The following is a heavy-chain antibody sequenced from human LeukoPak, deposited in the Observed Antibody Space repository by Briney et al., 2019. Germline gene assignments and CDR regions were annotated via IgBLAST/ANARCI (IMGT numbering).Heavy chain of an antibody. J-gene: IGHJ3*02. Sequence: GGSLRLSCAASGFIFNNYAMNWVRQAPGKGLEWVSAISGSGGSTYYADSAKGRFTISRDNSKNTLFLHMNSLRAGDTAVYYCAKDRLLAYLGAFDIWGQGTMVTVSS. D-gene: IGHD3-3*01. CDR3: AKDRLLAYLGAFDI. V-gene: IGHV3-23*01. CDR2: ISGSGGST. CDR1: GFIFNNYA.